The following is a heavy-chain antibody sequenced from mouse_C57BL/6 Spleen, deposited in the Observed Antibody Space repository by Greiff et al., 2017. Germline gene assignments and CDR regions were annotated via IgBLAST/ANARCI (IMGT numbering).Heavy chain of an antibody. Sequence: QLQQPGAELVMPGASVKLSCKASGYTFTSYWMHWVKQRPGQGLEWIGEIDPSDSYTNYNQKFKGKSTLTVDKSSSTAYMQLSRLTSEDSAVYYCASLTTVVAHWYFDVWGTGATVTVSS. CDR2: IDPSDSYT. CDR1: GYTFTSYW. V-gene: IGHV1-69*01. J-gene: IGHJ1*03. D-gene: IGHD1-1*01. CDR3: ASLTTVVAHWYFDV.